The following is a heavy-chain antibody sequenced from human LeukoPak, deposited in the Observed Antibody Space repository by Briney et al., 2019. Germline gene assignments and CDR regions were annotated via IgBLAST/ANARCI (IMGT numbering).Heavy chain of an antibody. V-gene: IGHV3-48*01. J-gene: IGHJ4*02. D-gene: IGHD6-19*01. Sequence: VGSLRLSCAASGFTFSDYNMNWVRQAPGKGLEWVSYVSSSTTIIYYADSVKGRFTISRDNVKNSLYLQMDSLRVEDTAVYYCARVDPIAVAGDDYWGQGTQVTVSS. CDR1: GFTFSDYN. CDR3: ARVDPIAVAGDDY. CDR2: VSSSTTII.